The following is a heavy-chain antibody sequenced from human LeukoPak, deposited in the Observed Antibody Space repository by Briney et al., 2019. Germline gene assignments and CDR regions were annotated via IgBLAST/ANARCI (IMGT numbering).Heavy chain of an antibody. CDR1: GFTFSSYW. CDR3: ARDPEGGAFDM. Sequence: GGSLRLSCATSGFTFSSYWMSWVRQASGKGLEWVADITPDGSQKYYLDSVKGRFTISRDNAKNLLSLQMNNLRAEDTAVYYCARDPEGGAFDMWGQGTMVTVSS. CDR2: ITPDGSQK. J-gene: IGHJ3*02. D-gene: IGHD3-16*01. V-gene: IGHV3-7*03.